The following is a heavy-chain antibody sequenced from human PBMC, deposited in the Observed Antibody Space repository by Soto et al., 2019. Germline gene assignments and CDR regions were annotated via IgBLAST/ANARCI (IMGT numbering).Heavy chain of an antibody. D-gene: IGHD3-22*01. CDR2: ISSSSSTI. CDR3: ARANYYDSSGYYYGPHFDY. Sequence: GGSLRLSCAASGFTFSSYSMNWVRQAPGKGLEWVSYISSSSSTIYYADSVKGRFTISRDNAKNSLYLQMNSLRAEDTAVYYCARANYYDSSGYYYGPHFDYWGQGTLVTVSS. CDR1: GFTFSSYS. J-gene: IGHJ4*02. V-gene: IGHV3-48*01.